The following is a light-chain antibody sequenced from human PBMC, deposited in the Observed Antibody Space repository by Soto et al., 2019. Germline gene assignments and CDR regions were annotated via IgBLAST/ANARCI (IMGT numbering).Light chain of an antibody. Sequence: EIVLTQSPGTLSLSPGEGATLSCRASQSVSSNYLAWYQQRPGQAPRLLIYGASSRATGILDRFSGGGSGTDFTLTISRLEPEDFAVYYCQQYGSSSPTTFGQGTRLEIE. CDR1: QSVSSNY. V-gene: IGKV3-20*01. CDR2: GAS. CDR3: QQYGSSSPTT. J-gene: IGKJ5*01.